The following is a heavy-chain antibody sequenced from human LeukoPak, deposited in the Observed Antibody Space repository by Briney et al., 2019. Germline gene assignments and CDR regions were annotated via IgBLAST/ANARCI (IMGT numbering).Heavy chain of an antibody. J-gene: IGHJ3*02. CDR1: GDSISSYY. D-gene: IGHD2-21*01. Sequence: SETLSLTCTVPGDSISSYYWTWIRQPPGKGLEWIGYIYYSGSTNYNPSLKIRVTMSVDTSKNQFSLKLSSVTAADTAMYYCARGLSGYSGGDDAFDIWGQGTMVAVSS. CDR3: ARGLSGYSGGDDAFDI. V-gene: IGHV4-59*01. CDR2: IYYSGST.